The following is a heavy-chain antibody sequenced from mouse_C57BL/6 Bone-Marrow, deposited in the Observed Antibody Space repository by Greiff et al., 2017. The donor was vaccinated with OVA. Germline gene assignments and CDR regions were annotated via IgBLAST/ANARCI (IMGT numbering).Heavy chain of an antibody. CDR3: ARDRYDYGFDY. V-gene: IGHV5-16*01. D-gene: IGHD2-14*01. CDR1: GFTFSDYY. CDR2: INYDGSST. Sequence: EVKVVESEGGLVQPGSSMKLSCTASGFTFSDYYMAWVRQVPEKGLEWVANINYDGSSTYYLDSLKSRFIISRDNAKNILYLQMSSLKSEDTATYYCARDRYDYGFDYWGQGTTLTVSS. J-gene: IGHJ2*01.